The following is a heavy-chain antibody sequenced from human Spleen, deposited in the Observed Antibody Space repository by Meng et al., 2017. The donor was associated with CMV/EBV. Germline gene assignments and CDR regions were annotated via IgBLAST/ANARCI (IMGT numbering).Heavy chain of an antibody. CDR1: FSLGTSGVG. J-gene: IGHJ4*02. CDR2: IYWNDDK. D-gene: IGHD3-22*01. CDR3: AQGIYYYDSSGQTFDY. V-gene: IGHV2-5*01. Sequence: FSLGTSGVGVGWIRQPPGKALEWLALIYWNDDKRYSPSLRSRVTITKGASKNQVVLKMTNMDPVDTGTYYCAQGIYYYDSSGQTFDYWGQGTLVTVSS.